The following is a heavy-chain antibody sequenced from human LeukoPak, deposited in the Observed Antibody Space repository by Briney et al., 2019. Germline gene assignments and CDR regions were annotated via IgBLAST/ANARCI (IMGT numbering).Heavy chain of an antibody. Sequence: SETLSLTCNVSGYSISSGYYWGWIRQSPGKGLEWIGTIYHSGSTHYNPSLKSRITISLDTSKHQFSLKLTSVTAADTAIYYCAISYGDYSPVDCWGQGALVTVSS. CDR1: GYSISSGYY. V-gene: IGHV4-38-2*02. D-gene: IGHD4-17*01. CDR2: IYHSGST. CDR3: AISYGDYSPVDC. J-gene: IGHJ4*02.